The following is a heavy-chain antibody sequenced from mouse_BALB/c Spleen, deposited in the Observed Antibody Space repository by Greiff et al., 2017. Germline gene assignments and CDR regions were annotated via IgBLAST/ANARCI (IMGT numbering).Heavy chain of an antibody. Sequence: VQLQQSGAELVKPGASVKLSCTASGFNIKDTYMHWVKQRPEQGLEWIGRIDPANGNTKYDPKFQGKATITADTSSNTAYLQLSSLTSEDTAVYYWASPLVGRGGYFDYWGQGTTLTVSS. J-gene: IGHJ2*01. V-gene: IGHV14-3*02. D-gene: IGHD4-1*01. CDR1: GFNIKDTY. CDR3: ASPLVGRGGYFDY. CDR2: IDPANGNT.